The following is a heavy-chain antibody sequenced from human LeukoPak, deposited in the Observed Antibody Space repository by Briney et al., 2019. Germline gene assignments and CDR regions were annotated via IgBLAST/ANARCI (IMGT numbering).Heavy chain of an antibody. Sequence: SVKVSCKASGGTFSSYAISWVRQAPGQGLEWMGGIIPIFGTANYAQKFQGRVTITTDESTSTAYMELSSLRSEDTAVYYCARERASSPYFYYWGQGTLVTVSS. V-gene: IGHV1-69*05. J-gene: IGHJ4*02. CDR1: GGTFSSYA. CDR3: ARERASSPYFYY. D-gene: IGHD6-6*01. CDR2: IIPIFGTA.